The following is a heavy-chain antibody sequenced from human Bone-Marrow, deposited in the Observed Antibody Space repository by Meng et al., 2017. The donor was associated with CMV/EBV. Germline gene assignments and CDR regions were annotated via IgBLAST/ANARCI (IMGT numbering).Heavy chain of an antibody. D-gene: IGHD4-17*01. J-gene: IGHJ4*02. CDR1: GYTFTGYY. Sequence: QVQVVRAGAEGKKPGASVKVPCKASGYTFTGYYLHWVRQASGQGLEWMGWINPNSGGTNYAQKFQGRVTMTRDTSISTAYMELSRLRSDDTAVYYCARDLDYGDYASDYWGQGTLVTVSS. CDR2: INPNSGGT. CDR3: ARDLDYGDYASDY. V-gene: IGHV1-2*02.